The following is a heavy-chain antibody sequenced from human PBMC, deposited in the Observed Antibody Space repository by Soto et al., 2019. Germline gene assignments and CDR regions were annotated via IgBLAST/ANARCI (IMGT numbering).Heavy chain of an antibody. Sequence: EVQLVESGGGLVQPGGSLRLSCEASGFTFRNYDMHWVRQGTGKGLEWVSGISAAGDPDYADSVEGRFTISRENAKNSSFLQMNSLRVGDTAVSYCARTDRDFYGLDVWGQGTTVIVSS. CDR1: GFTFRNYD. CDR2: ISAAGDP. J-gene: IGHJ6*02. V-gene: IGHV3-13*05. CDR3: ARTDRDFYGLDV.